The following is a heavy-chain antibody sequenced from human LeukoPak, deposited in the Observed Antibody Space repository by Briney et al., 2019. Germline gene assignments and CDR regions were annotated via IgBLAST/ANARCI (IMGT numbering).Heavy chain of an antibody. J-gene: IGHJ4*02. CDR1: GGSISSYY. CDR2: IYYSGST. CDR3: ARAVPYYYDSSGYLYYFDY. V-gene: IGHV4-59*01. D-gene: IGHD3-22*01. Sequence: SETLSLTCTVSGGSISSYYWSWIRQPPGKGLEWIGYIYYSGSTNYNPSLKSRVTISVDTSKNQFSLKLSSVTAADTAVYYCARAVPYYYDSSGYLYYFDYWGQGTLVTVSS.